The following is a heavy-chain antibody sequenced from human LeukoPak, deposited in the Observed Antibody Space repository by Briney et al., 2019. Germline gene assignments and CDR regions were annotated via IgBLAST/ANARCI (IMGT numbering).Heavy chain of an antibody. J-gene: IGHJ3*02. Sequence: GGSLRLSCAASGFTFSSYAMSWVRQAPGKGLEWVSAISGSGGSTYYADSVKGRFTISRDNSKNTLYLQMNSLRAEDTAVYYCARNGGSYDDAFDIWGQGTMVTVSS. V-gene: IGHV3-23*01. CDR1: GFTFSSYA. CDR3: ARNGGSYDDAFDI. D-gene: IGHD1-26*01. CDR2: ISGSGGST.